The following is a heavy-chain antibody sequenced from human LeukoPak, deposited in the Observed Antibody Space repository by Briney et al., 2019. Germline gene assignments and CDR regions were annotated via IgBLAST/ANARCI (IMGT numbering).Heavy chain of an antibody. Sequence: SETLSLTCGVYGESLSGYYWSWIRQPPGKGLEWIGEINHSGTTNYNPSLKSRVNISVDTSKKQFSLKLNSVTAADTAVFYCARGVVWSGYYTPKVVIGFDYWGQGTLVTVPS. CDR3: ARGVVWSGYYTPKVVIGFDY. CDR1: GESLSGYY. CDR2: INHSGTT. J-gene: IGHJ4*02. D-gene: IGHD3-3*01. V-gene: IGHV4-34*01.